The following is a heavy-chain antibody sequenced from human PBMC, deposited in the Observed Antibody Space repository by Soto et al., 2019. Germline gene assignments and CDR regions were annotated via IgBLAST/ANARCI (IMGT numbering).Heavy chain of an antibody. CDR3: ARGRERVTVNGGIALGAMEV. J-gene: IGHJ6*02. CDR1: GFTFNYYW. Sequence: PGGSLRLSCAASGFTFNYYWMTWVRQAPGKVLEWVANVKPDGSATFYADSLKMRSNTSRNNAKIDVSRQRYSLRAEDTAVYYCARGRERVTVNGGIALGAMEVWGHGTTVTVSS. V-gene: IGHV3-7*03. D-gene: IGHD3-22*01. CDR2: VKPDGSAT.